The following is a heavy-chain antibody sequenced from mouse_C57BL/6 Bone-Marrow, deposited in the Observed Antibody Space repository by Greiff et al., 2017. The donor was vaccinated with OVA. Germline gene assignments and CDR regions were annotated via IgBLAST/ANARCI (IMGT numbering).Heavy chain of an antibody. Sequence: QVTLKVSGAELVRPGASVTLSCKASGYTFTDYEMHWVKQTPVHGLEWIGAIDPETGGTAYNQKFKGKAILTADKSSSTAYMELRSLTSEDSAVYYCTRAYSNYGDSDYWGQGTTLTVSS. CDR1: GYTFTDYE. D-gene: IGHD2-5*01. CDR2: IDPETGGT. J-gene: IGHJ2*01. V-gene: IGHV1-15*01. CDR3: TRAYSNYGDSDY.